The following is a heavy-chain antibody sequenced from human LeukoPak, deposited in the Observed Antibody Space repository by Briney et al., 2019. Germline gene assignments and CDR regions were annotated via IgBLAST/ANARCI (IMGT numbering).Heavy chain of an antibody. CDR1: GFTVSSNY. D-gene: IGHD7-27*01. CDR3: AREVEKLGFDY. J-gene: IGHJ4*02. Sequence: GGSLRLSCAASGFTVSSNYMSWVRQAPGKGLEWVSVIYSGGSTYYADSVKGRFTISRDNSKNTLYLQMNSLRAEDTAVYYCAREVEKLGFDYWGQGTLVTVSS. CDR2: IYSGGST. V-gene: IGHV3-66*02.